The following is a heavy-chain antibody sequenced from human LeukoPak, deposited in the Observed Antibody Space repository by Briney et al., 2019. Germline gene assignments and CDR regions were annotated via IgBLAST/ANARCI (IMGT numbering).Heavy chain of an antibody. J-gene: IGHJ3*02. CDR2: IYYSGST. Sequence: PSETLSLTCTVSGGSISGSSYYWGWIRQPPGKGLEWIGSIYYSGSTYYNPSLKSRVTISVDTSKNQFSLKLSSVTAADTAVYYCAREDPTTVHFAFDIWGQGTMVTVSS. D-gene: IGHD4-11*01. V-gene: IGHV4-39*07. CDR1: GGSISGSSYY. CDR3: AREDPTTVHFAFDI.